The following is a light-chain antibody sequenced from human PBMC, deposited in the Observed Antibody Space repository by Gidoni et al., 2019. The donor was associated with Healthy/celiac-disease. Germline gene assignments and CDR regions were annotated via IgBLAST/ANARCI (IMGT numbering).Light chain of an antibody. CDR2: DVS. Sequence: QSALTQPASVSGSPGQSITISCTVTSSDVGGYNYVSWYQQHPGKAPKLMIYDVSNRPSGVSNRFSGSKSGNTASLTISGLQAEDGADYYCSSYTSSSTLYVFGTGTKVTVL. V-gene: IGLV2-14*01. CDR1: SSDVGGYNY. J-gene: IGLJ1*01. CDR3: SSYTSSSTLYV.